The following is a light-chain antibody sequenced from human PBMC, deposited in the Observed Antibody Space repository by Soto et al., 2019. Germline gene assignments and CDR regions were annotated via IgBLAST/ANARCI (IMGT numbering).Light chain of an antibody. J-gene: IGKJ5*01. CDR2: DAS. CDR3: QLSQQRGSWPPIA. Sequence: DIVLTQSPATLSLSPGNRVTLSCRANERISHSLAWYQQKPGQAPRILIYDASFRATGIPERFSGSGSGTDFTLSISSLEPEDFAVYYCQLSQQRGSWPPIAFGQGTRLDLK. CDR1: ERISHS. V-gene: IGKV3-11*01.